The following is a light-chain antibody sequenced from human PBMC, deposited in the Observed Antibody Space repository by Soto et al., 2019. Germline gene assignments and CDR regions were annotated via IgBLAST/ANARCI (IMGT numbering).Light chain of an antibody. CDR1: QDISSY. V-gene: IGKV1-9*01. Sequence: IQFTQSPSSLSASVGDRVIITCRASQDISSYVAWYQQKPGKAPKVLIYAASTVHSGVPSRFSGSGSGTEFTLTIDSLQPDDFATYYCQQVKRDLPLTFGGGTKVEIK. CDR2: AAS. CDR3: QQVKRDLPLT. J-gene: IGKJ4*01.